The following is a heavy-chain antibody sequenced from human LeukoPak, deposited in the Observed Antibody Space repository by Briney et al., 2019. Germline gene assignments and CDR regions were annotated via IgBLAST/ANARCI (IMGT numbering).Heavy chain of an antibody. J-gene: IGHJ4*02. CDR2: ISSSSSYI. Sequence: PGGSLRLSCAASGFTLSSYSMNGVRQAPGKGLAWVSSISSSSSYIYYADSVKGRFPISRVNAKNSLYLQMISLRAEDTAVYYCARDSIRQWPDYFDYWGQGTLVTVSS. V-gene: IGHV3-21*01. D-gene: IGHD6-19*01. CDR1: GFTLSSYS. CDR3: ARDSIRQWPDYFDY.